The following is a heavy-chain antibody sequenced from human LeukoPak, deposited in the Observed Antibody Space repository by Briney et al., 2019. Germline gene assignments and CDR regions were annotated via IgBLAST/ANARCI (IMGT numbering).Heavy chain of an antibody. CDR2: INPSGGYT. CDR1: AYTFTSYD. Sequence: ASVKVSCKASAYTFTSYDMHCVRQAPGQGLEWMGIINPSGGYTSYTNYAQKFRGRVTMTRDMSMSTVYMELSSLRSEDTAVYYCARDYQGFDYWGQGTPVTVSS. D-gene: IGHD2-2*01. CDR3: ARDYQGFDY. J-gene: IGHJ4*02. V-gene: IGHV1-46*01.